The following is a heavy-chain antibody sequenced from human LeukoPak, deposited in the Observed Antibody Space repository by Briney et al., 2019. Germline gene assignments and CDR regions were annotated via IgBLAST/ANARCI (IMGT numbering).Heavy chain of an antibody. CDR2: IYTSGST. V-gene: IGHV4-4*07. CDR3: ARDKLSFGSRYNWFDP. J-gene: IGHJ5*02. Sequence: SETLSLTCTVSGGSISNYCWSWIRQPAGKGLEWIGRIYTSGSTNYNPSLKSRVTMSVDTSKNQFSLKLSSVTAADTAVYYCARDKLSFGSRYNWFDPWGQGSLVTVSS. D-gene: IGHD3-16*01. CDR1: GGSISNYC.